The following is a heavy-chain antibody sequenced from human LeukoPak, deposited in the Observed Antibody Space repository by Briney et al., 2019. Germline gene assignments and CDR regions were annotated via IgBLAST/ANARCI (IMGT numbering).Heavy chain of an antibody. CDR1: GGTFSSYA. Sequence: SVKASCKASGGTFSSYAISWVRQAPGQGLEWMGGIIPIFGTANYAQKFQGRVTITADESTSTAYMELSSLRSEDTAVYYCARVRELLSWFDPWGQGTLVTVSS. D-gene: IGHD1-26*01. CDR3: ARVRELLSWFDP. CDR2: IIPIFGTA. J-gene: IGHJ5*02. V-gene: IGHV1-69*13.